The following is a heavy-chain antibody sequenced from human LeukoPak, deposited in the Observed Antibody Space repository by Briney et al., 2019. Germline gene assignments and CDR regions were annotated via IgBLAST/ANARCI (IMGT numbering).Heavy chain of an antibody. CDR3: ARSYYYGMDV. CDR2: IYHSGST. CDR1: GGSTSSGGYS. V-gene: IGHV4-30-2*01. J-gene: IGHJ6*02. D-gene: IGHD3-16*01. Sequence: SQTLSLTCAVSGGSTSSGGYSWSWIRQPPGKGLEWIGYIYHSGSTYYNPSLKSRVTISVDRSKNQFSLKLSSVTAADTAVYYCARSYYYGMDVWGQGTTVTVSS.